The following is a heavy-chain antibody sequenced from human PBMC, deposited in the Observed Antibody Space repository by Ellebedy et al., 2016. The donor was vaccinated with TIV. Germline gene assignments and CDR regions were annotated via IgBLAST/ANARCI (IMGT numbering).Heavy chain of an antibody. Sequence: MPSETLSLTCTVSGGSISSSSYYWGWIRQPPGKGLEWIGSIYYSGSTYYNPSLKSRVTISVDTSKNQFALKLSSVTAADTAVYYCARQDYYDSSGYPDYWGQGTLVTVSS. CDR1: GGSISSSSYY. D-gene: IGHD3-22*01. CDR3: ARQDYYDSSGYPDY. J-gene: IGHJ4*02. V-gene: IGHV4-39*01. CDR2: IYYSGST.